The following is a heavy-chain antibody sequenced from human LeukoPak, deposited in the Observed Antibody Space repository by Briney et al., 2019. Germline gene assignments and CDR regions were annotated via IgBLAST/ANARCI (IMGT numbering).Heavy chain of an antibody. Sequence: ASVKVSCKASGYTFTGYYMHWVRQAPGQGLEWMGWINPNSGGTNYAQKFQGRVTMTRDTSISTAYVELSRLRSDDTAVYYCARFGAGYCSSTSCQRLNAFDIWGQGTMVTVSS. D-gene: IGHD2-2*01. J-gene: IGHJ3*02. CDR2: INPNSGGT. CDR3: ARFGAGYCSSTSCQRLNAFDI. V-gene: IGHV1-2*02. CDR1: GYTFTGYY.